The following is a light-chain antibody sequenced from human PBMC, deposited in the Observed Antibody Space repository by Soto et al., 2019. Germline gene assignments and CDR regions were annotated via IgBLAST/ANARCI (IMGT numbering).Light chain of an antibody. CDR2: ENN. CDR3: GTWDSSLSRLV. J-gene: IGLJ2*01. V-gene: IGLV1-51*02. CDR1: SSNIGNNY. Sequence: QSVLTQPPSVSAAPGQKVTISCSGSSSNIGNNYVSWYQQLPGTAPKLLIYENNKRPSGIPDRFSGSKSGTSATLGITGLQTGDEADYYCGTWDSSLSRLVFGGGTQLTVL.